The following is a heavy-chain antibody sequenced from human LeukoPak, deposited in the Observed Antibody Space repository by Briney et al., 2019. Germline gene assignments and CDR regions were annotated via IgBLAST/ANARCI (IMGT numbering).Heavy chain of an antibody. CDR3: ARRVVRGWFDP. Sequence: SETLSLTCAVYGGSFSGYYWSWIRQPPGKGLEWIGEINHSGSTNYNPSLKSRVTISVDTPKNQFSLKLSSVTAADTAVYYCARRVVRGWFDPWGQGTLVTVSS. CDR1: GGSFSGYY. V-gene: IGHV4-34*01. J-gene: IGHJ5*02. CDR2: INHSGST.